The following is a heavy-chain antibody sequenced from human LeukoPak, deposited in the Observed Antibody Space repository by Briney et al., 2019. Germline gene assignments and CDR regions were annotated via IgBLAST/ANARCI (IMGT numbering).Heavy chain of an antibody. CDR3: ARAPGYSYACYY. CDR1: GFTFSSYA. Sequence: GGSLRLSCAASGFTFSSYAMHWVRQAPGKGLEWVAVISYDGSNKYYADSVKGRFTISRDNSKNTLYLRMNSLRAEDTAVYYCARAPGYSYACYYWGQGTLVTVSS. D-gene: IGHD5-18*01. V-gene: IGHV3-30-3*01. J-gene: IGHJ4*02. CDR2: ISYDGSNK.